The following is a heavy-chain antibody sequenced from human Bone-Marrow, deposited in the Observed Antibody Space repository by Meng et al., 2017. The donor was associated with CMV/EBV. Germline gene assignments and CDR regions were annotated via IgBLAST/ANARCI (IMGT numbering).Heavy chain of an antibody. D-gene: IGHD2-2*01. Sequence: ASVKVSCKASGYTFTGYYMHWVRQAPGQGLEWMGWINPSSGGTNYAQKFQGRVTMTRDTSISTAYMELSRLRSDDTAVYYCARFVVVPAAIPFLYFDYWGQGTLVTVSS. J-gene: IGHJ4*02. CDR3: ARFVVVPAAIPFLYFDY. V-gene: IGHV1-2*02. CDR1: GYTFTGYY. CDR2: INPSSGGT.